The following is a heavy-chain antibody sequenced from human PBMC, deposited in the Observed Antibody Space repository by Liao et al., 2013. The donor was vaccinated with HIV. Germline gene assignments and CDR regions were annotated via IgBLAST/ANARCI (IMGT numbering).Heavy chain of an antibody. V-gene: IGHV4-34*01. Sequence: QVQLQQWGAGLLKPSETLSLTCAVYGGSFSGYYWSWIRQPPGKGLEWIGEINHSGSTYYNPSLKSRVTISVDTSKNQFSLKLSSVTAADTAVYYCAREGSSSWYYFDYWGQGTLVTVSS. CDR3: AREGSSSWYYFDY. CDR2: INHSGST. D-gene: IGHD6-13*01. CDR1: GGSFSGYY. J-gene: IGHJ4*02.